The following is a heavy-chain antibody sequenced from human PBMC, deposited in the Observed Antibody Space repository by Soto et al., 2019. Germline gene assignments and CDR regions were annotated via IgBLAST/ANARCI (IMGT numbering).Heavy chain of an antibody. CDR1: GFTFTRYS. CDR2: ISSTTNYI. CDR3: ARESEDLTSNFDY. J-gene: IGHJ4*02. Sequence: EVQLVESGGGLVKPGGSLRLSCAASGFTFTRYSMNWVRQAPGKGLEWVSSISSTTNYIYYVDSMKGRFTISRDNAKNSLYLEMNGLRAEDTAVYYCARESEDLTSNFDYWGQGTLVTVSS. V-gene: IGHV3-21*06.